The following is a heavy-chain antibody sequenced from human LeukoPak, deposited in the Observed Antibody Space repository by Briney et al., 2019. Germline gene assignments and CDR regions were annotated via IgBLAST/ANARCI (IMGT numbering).Heavy chain of an antibody. Sequence: GGSLRLSCAASGFTFSNAWMSWVRQAPGKGLEWVGRIKSKTDGGITDYAAPVKGRFTISRDDSKNTLYLQMNSLKTEDTAVYYRTTGTAYDYYYYYGMDVWGQGTTVTVSS. CDR1: GFTFSNAW. J-gene: IGHJ6*02. V-gene: IGHV3-15*01. CDR3: TTGTAYDYYYYYGMDV. D-gene: IGHD3-16*01. CDR2: IKSKTDGGIT.